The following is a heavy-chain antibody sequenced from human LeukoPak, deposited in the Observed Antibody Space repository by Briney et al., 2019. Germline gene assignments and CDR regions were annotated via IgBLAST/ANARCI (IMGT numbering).Heavy chain of an antibody. Sequence: ASVKVSCKASGGTFSSYAISWVRQAPGQGLEWMGGIIPIFGTANYAQKFQGRVTIAAEESTSTAYMELSSLRSEDTAVYYCARSRDVVVPAALRYYYYGMGVWGQGTTVTVSS. CDR1: GGTFSSYA. J-gene: IGHJ6*02. D-gene: IGHD2-2*01. CDR2: IIPIFGTA. CDR3: ARSRDVVVPAALRYYYYGMGV. V-gene: IGHV1-69*13.